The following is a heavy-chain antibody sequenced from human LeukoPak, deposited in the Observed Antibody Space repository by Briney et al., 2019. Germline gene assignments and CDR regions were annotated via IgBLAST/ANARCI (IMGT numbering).Heavy chain of an antibody. Sequence: GGSLSLSCAASGFTFSSYWMHWVRQAPGKRLERVSAISGSGGSTYYADSVKGRFTISRDNSKNTLYLQMNSLRAEDTAVYYCAKGPYSSSWSDYWGQGTLVTVSS. J-gene: IGHJ4*02. CDR3: AKGPYSSSWSDY. V-gene: IGHV3-23*01. D-gene: IGHD6-13*01. CDR2: ISGSGGST. CDR1: GFTFSSYW.